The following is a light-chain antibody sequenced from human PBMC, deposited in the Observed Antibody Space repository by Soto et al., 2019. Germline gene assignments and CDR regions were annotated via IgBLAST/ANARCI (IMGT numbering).Light chain of an antibody. CDR1: HSVTNNY. V-gene: IGKV3-20*01. Sequence: EIVVTQTPGTLSLSPGQRATLSCSTSHSVTNNYLAWYQQKRGQAPRLLVYSASGRPGGIPDRFSGSGSGTDFTLTISRVEPEDFAVYYCQSYGASPYTFGQGTKLAIK. J-gene: IGKJ2*01. CDR3: QSYGASPYT. CDR2: SAS.